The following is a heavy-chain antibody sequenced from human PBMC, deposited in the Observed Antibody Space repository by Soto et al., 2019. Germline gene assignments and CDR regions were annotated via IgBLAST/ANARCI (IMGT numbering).Heavy chain of an antibody. J-gene: IGHJ4*02. V-gene: IGHV4-31*03. CDR2: IYYSGST. D-gene: IGHD3-22*01. CDR3: ARETLTDYDKYMRAFDY. CDR1: GGSISSGGYY. Sequence: QVQLQESGPGLVKPSQTLSLTCTVSGGSISSGGYYWSWIRQHPGKGLEWIGYIYYSGSTYYNPSLKGRVTISVDTSKNQFSLKLSSVTAADTAVYYCARETLTDYDKYMRAFDYWGQGTLVTVSS.